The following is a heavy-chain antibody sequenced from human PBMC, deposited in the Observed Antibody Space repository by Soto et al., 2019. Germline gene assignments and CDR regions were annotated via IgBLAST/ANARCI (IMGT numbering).Heavy chain of an antibody. D-gene: IGHD3-3*01. V-gene: IGHV3-30-3*01. J-gene: IGHJ4*02. CDR1: GFTFSSYA. Sequence: LRLSSAASGFTFSSYAMPWVRQAPGKWLEWVAVISYDGSNKYYADSVKGRFTISRDNSKNTLYLQMNSLRAEDTAVYYCVLFDDFGSGYHLFDYSGQGSLVTVSS. CDR3: VLFDDFGSGYHLFDY. CDR2: ISYDGSNK.